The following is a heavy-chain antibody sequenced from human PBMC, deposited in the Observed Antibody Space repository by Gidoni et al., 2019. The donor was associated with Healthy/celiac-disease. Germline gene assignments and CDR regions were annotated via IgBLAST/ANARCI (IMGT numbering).Heavy chain of an antibody. CDR2: IKQDGSEK. CDR3: ARGIEYSSSSREVY. V-gene: IGHV3-7*01. D-gene: IGHD6-6*01. CDR1: GFTFSIYW. Sequence: EVQLVASGGGLVQPGGSLRLSCAASGFTFSIYWMSWVRQAPGKGLEWVANIKQDGSEKYYVDSVKGRFTISRDNAKNSLYLQMNSLRAEDTAVYYCARGIEYSSSSREVYWGQGTLVTVSS. J-gene: IGHJ4*02.